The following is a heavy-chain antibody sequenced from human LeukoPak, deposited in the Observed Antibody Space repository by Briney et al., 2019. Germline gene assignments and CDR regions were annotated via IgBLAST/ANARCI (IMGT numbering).Heavy chain of an antibody. Sequence: KAGGSLRLSCAASGFTLSSYNMHWVRQAPGKGLEWVSSITTRSTYYIDSVKGRFTISRDSAENSLYLQMNSLRAEDTAIYYCARERVTTTAFDIWGQGKMVTVSS. D-gene: IGHD4-17*01. J-gene: IGHJ3*02. CDR1: GFTLSSYN. CDR2: ITTRST. V-gene: IGHV3-21*01. CDR3: ARERVTTTAFDI.